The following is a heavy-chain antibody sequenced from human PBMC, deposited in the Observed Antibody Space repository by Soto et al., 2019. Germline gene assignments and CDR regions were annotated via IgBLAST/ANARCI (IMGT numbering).Heavy chain of an antibody. D-gene: IGHD2-15*01. CDR2: INSDGSST. CDR3: VRTSLVVAAATREDY. CDR1: GFTFSSYG. Sequence: EVQLVESGGGLVQPGGSLRLSCAASGFTFSSYGMHWVRQAPGKGLVWVSRINSDGSSTSYADSVTDRFTISRDNAKNTLYLQMNSLRAEDTAVYYCVRTSLVVAAATREDYWGQGTLVTVSS. J-gene: IGHJ4*02. V-gene: IGHV3-74*01.